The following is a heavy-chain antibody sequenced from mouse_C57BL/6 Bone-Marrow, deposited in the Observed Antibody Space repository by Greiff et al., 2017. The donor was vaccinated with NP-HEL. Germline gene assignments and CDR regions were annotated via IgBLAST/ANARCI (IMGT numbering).Heavy chain of an antibody. V-gene: IGHV5-4*01. D-gene: IGHD4-1*01. CDR3: AREGDWEFAY. Sequence: EVKLVESGGGLVKPGGSLKLSCAASGFTFSSYAMSWVRQTPEKRLEWVATISDGGSYTYYPDNVKGRFTISRDNAKNNLYLQMSHLKSEDTAMYYCAREGDWEFAYWGQGTLVTVSA. J-gene: IGHJ3*01. CDR1: GFTFSSYA. CDR2: ISDGGSYT.